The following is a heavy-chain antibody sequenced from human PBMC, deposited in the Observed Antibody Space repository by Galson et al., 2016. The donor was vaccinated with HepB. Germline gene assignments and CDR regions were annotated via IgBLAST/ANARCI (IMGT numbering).Heavy chain of an antibody. CDR3: ARDGLWAQDY. CDR2: IKPDGSDK. D-gene: IGHD5-18*01. V-gene: IGHV3-7*03. CDR1: GFSFSSYW. J-gene: IGHJ4*02. Sequence: SLRLSCAASGFSFSSYWMSWVRQAPGKGLEWVANIKPDGSDKYHVDSVKGRFTISRDNAKDSLYLQMNSLRAEDTAVYYCARDGLWAQDYWGQGTLVTDSS.